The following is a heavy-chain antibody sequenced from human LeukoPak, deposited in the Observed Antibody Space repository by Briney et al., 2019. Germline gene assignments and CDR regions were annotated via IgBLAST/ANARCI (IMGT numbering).Heavy chain of an antibody. CDR2: IYYSGST. CDR1: GGSISSSSYY. CDR3: TRGSIAYYYMDV. J-gene: IGHJ6*03. Sequence: SETLSLTCTVSGGSISSSSYYWGWIRQPPGKGLEWIGNIYYSGSTNYNPSLKSRVTISVDTSKNQFSPKLSSVTAADTAVYYCTRGSIAYYYMDVWGKGTTVTISS. V-gene: IGHV4-39*07. D-gene: IGHD3-22*01.